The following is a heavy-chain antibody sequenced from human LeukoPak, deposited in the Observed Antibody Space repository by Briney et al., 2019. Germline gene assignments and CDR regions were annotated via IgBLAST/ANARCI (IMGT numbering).Heavy chain of an antibody. CDR3: ARDSILGIAVAGTKDY. D-gene: IGHD6-19*01. Sequence: ASVKVSCKASGYTFTSYGISWVRPAPGQGLEWMGWISAYNGNTNYAQKLQGRVTMTTDTSTSTAYMELRSLRSDDTAVYYCARDSILGIAVAGTKDYWGQGTLVTVSS. CDR2: ISAYNGNT. V-gene: IGHV1-18*01. J-gene: IGHJ4*02. CDR1: GYTFTSYG.